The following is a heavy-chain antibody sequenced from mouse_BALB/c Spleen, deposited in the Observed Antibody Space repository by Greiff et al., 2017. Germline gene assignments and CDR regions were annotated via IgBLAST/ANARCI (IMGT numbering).Heavy chain of an antibody. V-gene: IGHV1-9*01. D-gene: IGHD2-13*01. CDR1: GYTFSSYW. Sequence: QVHVKQSGAELMKPGASVKISCKATGYTFSSYWIEWVKQRPGHGLEWIGEILPGSGSTNYNEKFKGKATFTADTSSNTAYMQLSSLTSEDSAVYYCARSDYSRAMDYWGQGTSVTVSS. J-gene: IGHJ4*01. CDR2: ILPGSGST. CDR3: ARSDYSRAMDY.